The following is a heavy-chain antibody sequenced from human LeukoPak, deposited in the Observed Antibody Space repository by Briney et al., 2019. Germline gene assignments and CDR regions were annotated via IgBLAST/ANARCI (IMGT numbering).Heavy chain of an antibody. V-gene: IGHV3-21*05. Sequence: PGGSLRLSCAASEFTFSSYSMNWVRQAPGKGLEWVSYITSSGNSKSYADSVKGRFTISRDNAKNTVYLQMNSLRAEDTAVYYCAKGGSSSPRSTFDYWGQGTLLTVSS. D-gene: IGHD6-13*01. CDR3: AKGGSSSPRSTFDY. CDR1: EFTFSSYS. J-gene: IGHJ4*02. CDR2: ITSSGNSK.